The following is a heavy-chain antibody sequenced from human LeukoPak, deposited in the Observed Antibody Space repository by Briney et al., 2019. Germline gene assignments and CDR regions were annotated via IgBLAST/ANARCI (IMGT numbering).Heavy chain of an antibody. CDR2: IYTSGST. J-gene: IGHJ3*02. CDR3: AREGRAAAEGTFDI. D-gene: IGHD6-13*01. V-gene: IGHV4-4*07. CDR1: GGSLSGDY. Sequence: PSETLSLTCIVSGGSLSGDYWSWIRQPAGKGLEWIGRIYTSGSTNSNPSLKSRVTMSLDTSKNQFSLKLSSVTAADTAVYYCAREGRAAAEGTFDIWGQGTMVTVSS.